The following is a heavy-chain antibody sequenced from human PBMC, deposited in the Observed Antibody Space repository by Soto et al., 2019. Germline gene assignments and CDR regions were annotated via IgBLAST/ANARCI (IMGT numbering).Heavy chain of an antibody. Sequence: EVQLVESGGGLVQPGGSLRLSCEASGFTLTSYSMNWVRQAPGKGLEWVSYITGSSSTIYYADSVKGRFTXSRXXAKXXXXXXXNSLRAEDTAVXYCAXTGSNGFLDYWGQGTRXTXS. CDR2: ITGSSSTI. CDR3: AXTGSNGFLDY. J-gene: IGHJ4*02. D-gene: IGHD3-16*01. V-gene: IGHV3-48*01. CDR1: GFTLTSYS.